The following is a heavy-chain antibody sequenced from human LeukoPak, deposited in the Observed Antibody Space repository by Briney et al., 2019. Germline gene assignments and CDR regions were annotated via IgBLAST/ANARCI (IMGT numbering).Heavy chain of an antibody. D-gene: IGHD5-24*01. CDR1: GFTFSDYY. Sequence: GGSLRLSCAASGFTFSDYYMSWIRQAPGKGLAPVSYISSSGSTIYYADSVKGRFTISRDNAKNSLYLQMNSLRAEDTAVYYCARDLSNGYNYLFVYWGQGTLVTVSS. V-gene: IGHV3-11*01. CDR2: ISSSGSTI. CDR3: ARDLSNGYNYLFVY. J-gene: IGHJ4*02.